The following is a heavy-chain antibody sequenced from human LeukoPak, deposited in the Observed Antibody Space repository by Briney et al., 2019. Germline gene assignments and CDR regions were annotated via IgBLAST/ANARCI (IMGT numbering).Heavy chain of an antibody. J-gene: IGHJ6*02. D-gene: IGHD2-15*01. CDR1: GGSISSYY. Sequence: PSETLSLTCTVSGGSISSYYWSWIRQPPGKGLEWIGYIYYSGSTNYNPSLKSRVTISVDTSKNQFSLNLSSVTAADTAVYYCARLSGGSYYSYGMDVWGQGTTVTVSS. V-gene: IGHV4-59*08. CDR2: IYYSGST. CDR3: ARLSGGSYYSYGMDV.